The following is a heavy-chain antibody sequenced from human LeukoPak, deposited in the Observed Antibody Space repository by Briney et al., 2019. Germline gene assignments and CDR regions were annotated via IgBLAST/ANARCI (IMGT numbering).Heavy chain of an antibody. CDR3: ARGASSQWLVMY. CDR2: IYSGGST. Sequence: QSGGSLRLSCAASGFTVSSNYMSWVRRAPGKGLEWVSVIYSGGSTYYADSVKGRFTISRDNSKNTLYLQMNSLRAEDTAVYYCARGASSQWLVMYWGQGTLVTVSS. V-gene: IGHV3-66*01. J-gene: IGHJ4*02. CDR1: GFTVSSNY. D-gene: IGHD6-19*01.